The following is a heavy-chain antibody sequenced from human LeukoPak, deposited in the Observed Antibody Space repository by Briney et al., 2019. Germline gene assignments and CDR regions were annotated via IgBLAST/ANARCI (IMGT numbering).Heavy chain of an antibody. CDR3: AKTPTVVPADYDY. Sequence: GGSLRLSCAASEFTFSSYAMSWVRQAPGKGLEWVSAISGSGGSTYYADSVKGRFTISSDNSKNTLYLQMNSLRAEDTAVYYCAKTPTVVPADYDYWGQGTLVTVSS. D-gene: IGHD2-2*01. J-gene: IGHJ4*02. CDR1: EFTFSSYA. CDR2: ISGSGGST. V-gene: IGHV3-23*01.